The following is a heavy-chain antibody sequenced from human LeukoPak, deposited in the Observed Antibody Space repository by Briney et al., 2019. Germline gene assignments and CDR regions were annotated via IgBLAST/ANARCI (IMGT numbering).Heavy chain of an antibody. V-gene: IGHV1-46*01. Sequence: GASVKVSCKASGYTVTSYYMHWVRQAPGQGLEWMGIINPSGGSTSYAQKFQGRVTMTRDTSTSTVYMELSSLRSEDTAVYYCARDLALRQDDDAFDIWGQGTMVTVSS. D-gene: IGHD6-25*01. CDR3: ARDLALRQDDDAFDI. CDR2: INPSGGST. CDR1: GYTVTSYY. J-gene: IGHJ3*02.